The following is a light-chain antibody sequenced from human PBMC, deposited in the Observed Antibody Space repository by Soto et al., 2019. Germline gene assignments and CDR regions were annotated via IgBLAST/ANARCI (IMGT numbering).Light chain of an antibody. CDR1: QGIRTY. CDR2: SAS. CDR3: QHYNSYSEA. Sequence: IHLTQSPSSLSASVGDRVTLTCRASQGIRTYLAWYQQKPGKAPKVLIYSASTLQRGGPSRFSGSGSGTDFTLTISSLQPDDFATYYCQHYNSYSEAFGQGTKVDIK. V-gene: IGKV1-16*01. J-gene: IGKJ1*01.